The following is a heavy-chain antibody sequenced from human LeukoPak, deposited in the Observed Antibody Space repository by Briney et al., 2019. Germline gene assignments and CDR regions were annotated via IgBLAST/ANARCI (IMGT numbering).Heavy chain of an antibody. V-gene: IGHV3-74*03. J-gene: IGHJ4*02. Sequence: GGSLRLSCTASGFTFSGYWMNWVSQAPGKGLVWVSRIGSDGGSTTYADSVKGRFTISRDNAKNTLYLQMTSLRAEDTAVYYCARGGSGNFYYWGQGTLVTVSS. CDR2: IGSDGGST. D-gene: IGHD1-26*01. CDR1: GFTFSGYW. CDR3: ARGGSGNFYY.